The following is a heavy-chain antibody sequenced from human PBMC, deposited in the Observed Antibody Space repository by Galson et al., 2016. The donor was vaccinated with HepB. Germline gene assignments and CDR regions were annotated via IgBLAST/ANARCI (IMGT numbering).Heavy chain of an antibody. CDR1: GYRLTDYW. CDR3: ARALEYGSRNYYDYYAMDV. Sequence: QSGAEVKKPGESLRISCQGSGYRLTDYWITWVRQVPGKGLQWMGRIDPDDSYTNYSPSFQGHVTISVDKSINTAYLQWSTLKASDTAIYYCARALEYGSRNYYDYYAMDVWGPGTTVIVS. CDR2: IDPDDSYT. D-gene: IGHD4-17*01. V-gene: IGHV5-10-1*01. J-gene: IGHJ6*02.